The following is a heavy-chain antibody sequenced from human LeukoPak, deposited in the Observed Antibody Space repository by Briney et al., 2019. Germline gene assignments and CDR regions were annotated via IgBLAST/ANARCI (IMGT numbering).Heavy chain of an antibody. Sequence: PGGSLRLSCAASGFTFSSYSMHWVRQAPGKGLEWVSSISSSSSYIFYADSVKGRFTISRDNAKNSLYLQMNSLRAEGTAVYYCARSRAVAGTTPEYFQHWGQGTLVTVSS. V-gene: IGHV3-21*01. CDR1: GFTFSSYS. D-gene: IGHD6-19*01. CDR3: ARSRAVAGTTPEYFQH. CDR2: ISSSSSYI. J-gene: IGHJ1*01.